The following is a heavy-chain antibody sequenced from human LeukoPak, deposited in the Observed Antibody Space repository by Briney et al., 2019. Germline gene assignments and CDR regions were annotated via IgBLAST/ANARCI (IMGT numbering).Heavy chain of an antibody. D-gene: IGHD3-3*02. J-gene: IGHJ5*02. CDR3: ARRVIESAVISERNWFDP. CDR1: GYIFTNYY. Sequence: ASVKVSCKASGYIFTNYYMHWVRQAPGQGLEWMGWINPDSGGTNYAQKFQGRVTMTRDTSISTAYMELNSLRSDDTAVYYCARRVIESAVISERNWFDPWGQGTLVTVSS. CDR2: INPDSGGT. V-gene: IGHV1-2*02.